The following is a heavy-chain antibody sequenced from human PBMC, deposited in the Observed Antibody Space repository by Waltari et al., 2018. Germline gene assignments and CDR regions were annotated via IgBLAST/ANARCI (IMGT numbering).Heavy chain of an antibody. D-gene: IGHD6-19*01. CDR3: ARGPSVAGSYFDY. V-gene: IGHV1-69*08. CDR2: IIPIFGTA. Sequence: QVQLVQSGAEVKKHGSSVKVSCKASGGTFSSYAISRVRQSPGQGLEWMGRIIPIFGTAHYAQKFQGRVTITADKSTSTAYMELSSLRSEDTAVYYCARGPSVAGSYFDYWGQGTLVTVSS. CDR1: GGTFSSYA. J-gene: IGHJ4*02.